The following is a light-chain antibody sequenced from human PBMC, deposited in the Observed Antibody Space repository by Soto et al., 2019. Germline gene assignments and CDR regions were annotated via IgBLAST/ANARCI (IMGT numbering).Light chain of an antibody. CDR1: SSDIGSYNR. CDR3: SSYTSTVSAI. J-gene: IGLJ2*01. Sequence: QSALTQPPSVSGSPGQSVTISCTGTSSDIGSYNRVSWYQQPPGTAPKLIIYEVNNRPSGVPDRFSGSKSGNTASLTISGLQAEDEADYYCSSYTSTVSAIFGGGTKVTVL. CDR2: EVN. V-gene: IGLV2-18*02.